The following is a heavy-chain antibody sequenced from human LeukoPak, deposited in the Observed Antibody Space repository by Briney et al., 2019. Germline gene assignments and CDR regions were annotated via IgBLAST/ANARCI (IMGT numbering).Heavy chain of an antibody. D-gene: IGHD5-18*01. CDR2: ISWDSGSI. Sequence: GGSLRLSCAAPGFTFDDYAIHWVRQAPGKGLEWVSGISWDSGSIGYADSVKGRFTISRDNAKNSLYLQMNSLRAEDTALYYCAKDQDTAMAPSYGMDVWGRGTTVTVSS. CDR3: AKDQDTAMAPSYGMDV. V-gene: IGHV3-9*01. CDR1: GFTFDDYA. J-gene: IGHJ6*02.